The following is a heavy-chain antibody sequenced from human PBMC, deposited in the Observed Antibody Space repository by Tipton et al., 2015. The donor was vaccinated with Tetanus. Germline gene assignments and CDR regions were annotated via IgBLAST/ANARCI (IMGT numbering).Heavy chain of an antibody. CDR1: GGSINPYY. CDR2: VYSSGST. V-gene: IGHV4-59*01. D-gene: IGHD2-2*02. J-gene: IGHJ6*02. CDR3: ARHSAMPAAIVYYAMDV. Sequence: LRLSCTVSGGSINPYYWSWIRQPPGKGLEWIGNVYSSGSTYYNPSLKGRVTISVDTSTTQFSLRLNSVTAADTAVYYCARHSAMPAAIVYYAMDVWSQGTTVTVSS.